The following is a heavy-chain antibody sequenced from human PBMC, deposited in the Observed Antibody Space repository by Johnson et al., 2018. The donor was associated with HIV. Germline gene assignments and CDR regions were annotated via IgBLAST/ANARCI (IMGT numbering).Heavy chain of an antibody. CDR1: GFTFSSYA. J-gene: IGHJ3*02. Sequence: QVQLVESGGGVVQPGRSLRLSCAASGFTFSSYAMHWVRQAPGKGLEWVAVISYDGSNKYYADSVKGRFTLSRDNSKNTLYLQMNSLRAEDTAVYYCARGVSPERQAGPDAFDIWGQGTMVTVSS. CDR2: ISYDGSNK. D-gene: IGHD1-14*01. CDR3: ARGVSPERQAGPDAFDI. V-gene: IGHV3-30*04.